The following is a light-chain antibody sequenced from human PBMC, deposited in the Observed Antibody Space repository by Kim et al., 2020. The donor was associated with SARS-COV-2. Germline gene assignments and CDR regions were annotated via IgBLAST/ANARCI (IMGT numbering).Light chain of an antibody. V-gene: IGLV3-21*04. CDR1: NIGSKS. CDR3: QVWDSSSDHVV. CDR2: YDS. J-gene: IGLJ2*01. Sequence: PGKPARITCGGNNIGSKSVHWYQQKPGQPPVLVIYYDSDRPSGIPERFSGSNSGNTATLTISRVEAGDEADYYCQVWDSSSDHVVFGGGTQLTVL.